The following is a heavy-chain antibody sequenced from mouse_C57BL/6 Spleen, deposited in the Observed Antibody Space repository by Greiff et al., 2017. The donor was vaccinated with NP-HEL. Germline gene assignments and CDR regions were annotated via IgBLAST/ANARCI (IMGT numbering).Heavy chain of an antibody. V-gene: IGHV1-15*01. J-gene: IGHJ1*03. CDR2: IDPETGGT. D-gene: IGHD4-1*01. Sequence: VQLQQSGAELVRPGASVTLSCKASGYTFTDYEMHWVKQTPVHGLEWIGAIDPETGGTAYNQKFKGKAILTADKSSSTAYMELRSLTSEDSAVYYCTRERVFGNWYFDVWGTGTTVTVSS. CDR1: GYTFTDYE. CDR3: TRERVFGNWYFDV.